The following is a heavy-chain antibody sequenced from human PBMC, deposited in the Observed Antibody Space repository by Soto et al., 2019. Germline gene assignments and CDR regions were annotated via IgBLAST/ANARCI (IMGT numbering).Heavy chain of an antibody. V-gene: IGHV3-23*01. D-gene: IGHD3-3*01. CDR2: ISGTGGST. J-gene: IGHJ6*03. CDR3: GVGTRIFWRGYSRFGVYYMDV. Sequence: PGGSLRLSCAASGFTFSSNAVTWVRQAPGKGLEWVSGISGTGGSTYYADSVKGRFTISRDNSKNTLYLQVNSLRAEDTAVYYGGVGTRIFWRGYSRFGVYYMDVWGKGTTVTVSS. CDR1: GFTFSSNA.